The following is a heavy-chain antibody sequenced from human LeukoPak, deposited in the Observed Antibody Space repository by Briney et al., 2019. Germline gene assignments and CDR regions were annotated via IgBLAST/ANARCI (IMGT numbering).Heavy chain of an antibody. CDR1: GYTFTSYG. J-gene: IGHJ4*02. D-gene: IGHD6-19*01. CDR2: ISAYNGNT. Sequence: ASVKVSCKASGYTFTSYGISWVRQAPGQGLEWMGWISAYNGNTNYAQKFQGRVTITADKSTSTAYMELSSLRSEDTAVYYCARDGSSGWNGFDYWGQGTLVTVSS. V-gene: IGHV1-18*01. CDR3: ARDGSSGWNGFDY.